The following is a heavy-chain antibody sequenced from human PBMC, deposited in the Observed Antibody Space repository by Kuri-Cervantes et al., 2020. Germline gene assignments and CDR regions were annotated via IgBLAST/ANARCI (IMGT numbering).Heavy chain of an antibody. Sequence: GESLKISCAASGFTFSNYGMHWVRQAPGKGLEWVAVIWYDGSNKYYADSVKGRFTISRDNSKNTLSLQMNSLRADDTAVYYCAKDYLSEQWLVLGGYGMDVWGQGTTVTVSS. J-gene: IGHJ6*02. V-gene: IGHV3-33*06. CDR2: IWYDGSNK. D-gene: IGHD6-19*01. CDR3: AKDYLSEQWLVLGGYGMDV. CDR1: GFTFSNYG.